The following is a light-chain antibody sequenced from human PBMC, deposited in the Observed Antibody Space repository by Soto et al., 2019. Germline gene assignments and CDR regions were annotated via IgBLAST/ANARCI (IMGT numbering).Light chain of an antibody. V-gene: IGKV3-11*01. CDR3: QRRRNWPPLT. CDR2: DAS. J-gene: IGKJ1*01. CDR1: QSVSSY. Sequence: EIVLTQSPATLSLSPGDRATLSCRASQSVSSYLAWYQQKPGQAPRLLIYDASNRATGIPARFSGSGSGTDFTLTISSLKPEAFAVYFCQRRRNWPPLTFGQGTKVEIK.